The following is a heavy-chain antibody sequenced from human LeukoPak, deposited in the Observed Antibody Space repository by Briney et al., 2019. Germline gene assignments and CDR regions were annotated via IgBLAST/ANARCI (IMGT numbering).Heavy chain of an antibody. CDR1: GFTFSSYW. CDR2: IKQDGSEK. D-gene: IGHD6-19*01. V-gene: IGHV3-7*01. J-gene: IGHJ4*02. CDR3: ARAAIASVAGSDY. Sequence: GGSLRLSCAASGFTFSSYWMSWVRQAPGKGLEGVANIKQDGSEKYYVDSVKGRFTISRDNAKISLYLQMNSLRAEDTAVYYCARAAIASVAGSDYWGQGTLVTVSS.